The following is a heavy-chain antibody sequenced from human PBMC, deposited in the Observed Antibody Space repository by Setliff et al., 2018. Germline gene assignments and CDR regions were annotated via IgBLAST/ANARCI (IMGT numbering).Heavy chain of an antibody. CDR1: GGFSTHA. J-gene: IGHJ4*02. CDR2: IIPILGTT. D-gene: IGHD3-16*01. V-gene: IGHV1-69*05. CDR3: ARVYAYSYGFDY. Sequence: SVKVSCKASGGFSTHAISWVRQVPGQGLEWMGGIIPILGTTDYAQNFQGRVTITTDESTSSAYLEMSNLRSEDTAVYYCARVYAYSYGFDYWGQGTPVTVSS.